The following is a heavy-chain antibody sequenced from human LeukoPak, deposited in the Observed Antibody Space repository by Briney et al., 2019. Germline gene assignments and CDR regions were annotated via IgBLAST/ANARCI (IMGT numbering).Heavy chain of an antibody. CDR2: IKQDGSEK. J-gene: IGHJ4*02. CDR3: ARSRSVVLITPLGY. CDR1: GFIFSSYW. D-gene: IGHD3-22*01. V-gene: IGHV3-7*01. Sequence: GGSLRLSCAASGFIFSSYWMTWVRQAPGKGLEWVANIKQDGSEKYFVDSVKGRFTISRDNAKNSLYLQMNSLRVDDTAVYYCARSRSVVLITPLGYWGQGTLVTVSS.